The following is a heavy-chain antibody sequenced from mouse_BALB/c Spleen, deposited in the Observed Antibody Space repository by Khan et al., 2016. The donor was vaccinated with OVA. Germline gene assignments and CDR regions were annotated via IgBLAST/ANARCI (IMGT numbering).Heavy chain of an antibody. CDR2: MIYSGYT. Sequence: EVQLQESGPSLVQPSQTLSLTCSVTGDSITSGFWSWVRKFPGNKLEYMGYMIYSGYTYYNPSLKGRFSITRHTSKNQYYLQLNSVTTDDTATSYCARSTYKYAFAYWGQGALVTVSA. D-gene: IGHD1-3*01. V-gene: IGHV3-8*02. CDR1: GDSITSGF. J-gene: IGHJ3*01. CDR3: ARSTYKYAFAY.